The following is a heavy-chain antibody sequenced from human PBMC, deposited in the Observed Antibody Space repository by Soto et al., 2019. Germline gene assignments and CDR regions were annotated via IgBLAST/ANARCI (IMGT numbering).Heavy chain of an antibody. J-gene: IGHJ4*02. CDR1: GVSVSSGSYY. Sequence: SETLSLTCSVSGVSVSSGSYYWGWIRQSPGKGLEWIGYIYYSGSTNYNPSVKSRVTLSVDTSKNQFSLKLSSVTAADTAVYYCASETGTTRNFDYWGQGTLVTVSS. CDR2: IYYSGST. V-gene: IGHV4-61*01. D-gene: IGHD1-1*01. CDR3: ASETGTTRNFDY.